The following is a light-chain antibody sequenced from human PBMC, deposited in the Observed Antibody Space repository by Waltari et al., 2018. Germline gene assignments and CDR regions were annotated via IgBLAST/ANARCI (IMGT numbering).Light chain of an antibody. Sequence: EIVLTQSPGTLSLSPGERATPSCRASQTVSKNYLAWYQQKPGQAPRLLLGDASDRATGIPDRFSGSGSGTDFTLTISRLEPEDFAVYYCQQCAMSPLTFGGGTKVEI. CDR3: QQCAMSPLT. V-gene: IGKV3-20*01. CDR1: QTVSKNY. J-gene: IGKJ4*01. CDR2: DAS.